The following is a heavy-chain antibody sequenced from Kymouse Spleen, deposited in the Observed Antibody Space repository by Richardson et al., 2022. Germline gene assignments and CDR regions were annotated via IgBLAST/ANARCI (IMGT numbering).Heavy chain of an antibody. CDR2: IYYSGST. CDR1: GGSISSGGYY. V-gene: IGHV4-31*03. Sequence: QVQLQESGPGLVKPSQTLSLTCTVSGGSISSGGYYWSWIRQHPGKGLEWIGYIYYSGSTYYNPSLKSRVTISVDTSKNQFSLKLSSVTAADTAVYYCAREGGGYPYYYYGMDVWGQGTTVTVSS. D-gene: IGHD3-16*02. CDR3: AREGGGYPYYYYGMDV. J-gene: IGHJ6*02.